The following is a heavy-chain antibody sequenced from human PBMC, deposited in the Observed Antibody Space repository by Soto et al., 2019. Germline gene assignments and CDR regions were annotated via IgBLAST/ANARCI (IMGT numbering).Heavy chain of an antibody. CDR1: GGSFSGYY. Sequence: TLSLTCAVYGGSFSGYYWSWIRQPPGKGLEWIGEINHSGSTNYNPSLKSRVTISVDTSKNQFSLKLSSVTAADTAVYYCARRTINAFDIWGQGTMVTVS. D-gene: IGHD1-7*01. CDR3: ARRTINAFDI. CDR2: INHSGST. V-gene: IGHV4-34*01. J-gene: IGHJ3*02.